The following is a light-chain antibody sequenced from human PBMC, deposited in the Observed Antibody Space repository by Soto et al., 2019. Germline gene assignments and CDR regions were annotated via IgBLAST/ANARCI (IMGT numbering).Light chain of an antibody. J-gene: IGLJ1*01. CDR2: EVS. Sequence: QSALTQPASVSGSPGQSITISCTGTSSDVGSYNFVSWYQQHPGKAPKLMIHEVSMRPSGISNRFSGSKSGNTASLTISGLQAEDEADYYCCSHPGGNTFSYVCGTGTKLTVL. CDR1: SSDVGSYNF. V-gene: IGLV2-23*02. CDR3: CSHPGGNTFSYV.